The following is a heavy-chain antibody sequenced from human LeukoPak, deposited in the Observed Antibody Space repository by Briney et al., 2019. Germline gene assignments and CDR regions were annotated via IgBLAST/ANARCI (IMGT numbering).Heavy chain of an antibody. CDR1: GFTFNNYA. V-gene: IGHV3-30*03. CDR3: ARDWGGVVLMGGFDV. CDR2: ISYDGTAE. J-gene: IGHJ4*02. D-gene: IGHD3-3*01. Sequence: GGSLRLSCVASGFTFNNYAMHWVRQAPGQGLEWVAGISYDGTAEYYGDSMKGRFNISRDKSKNTLFLEVNSLRTEDTAVFYCARDWGGVVLMGGFDVWGQGTQVIVSS.